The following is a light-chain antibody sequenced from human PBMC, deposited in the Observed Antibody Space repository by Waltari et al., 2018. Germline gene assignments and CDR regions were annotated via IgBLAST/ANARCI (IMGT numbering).Light chain of an antibody. V-gene: IGKV2-28*01. CDR1: QSLLNSNGYNY. Sequence: IVVPQPPLSLSVTPGEPASISCRSSQSLLNSNGYNYVDWYLQKPGKSPQHLIYLGSSRAYGVPDRSCGSGSCTDVTLKISRVEAQDVGVYYCVQPRDTPPWTFGQGTKVEIK. J-gene: IGKJ1*01. CDR2: LGS. CDR3: VQPRDTPPWT.